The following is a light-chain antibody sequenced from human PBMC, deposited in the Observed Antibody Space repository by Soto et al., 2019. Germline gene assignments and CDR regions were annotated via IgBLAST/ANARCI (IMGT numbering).Light chain of an antibody. CDR1: SSDVGGYNY. Sequence: LTQPPSASGSPGQSVAISCTGTSSDVGGYNYVSSYQQHPGKAPKLMIYEVNKRPSGVPDRFSGSKSGNTASLTVSGLQAEDEADYYCSSYAGSSNVFGTGTKVTVL. V-gene: IGLV2-8*01. CDR2: EVN. CDR3: SSYAGSSNV. J-gene: IGLJ1*01.